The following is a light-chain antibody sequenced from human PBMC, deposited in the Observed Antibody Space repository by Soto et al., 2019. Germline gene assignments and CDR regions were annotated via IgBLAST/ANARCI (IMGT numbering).Light chain of an antibody. CDR3: QQYENLPT. Sequence: DIQMTQPPSSLSAAVADSVTITCQASQNINNYLNWYQQKPGRAPKLLIYDASNLEAGVPSRFRGSGSGTDFTFTISRLQPEDIATYYCQQYENLPTFGQGTRQQIK. V-gene: IGKV1-33*01. CDR1: QNINNY. J-gene: IGKJ5*01. CDR2: DAS.